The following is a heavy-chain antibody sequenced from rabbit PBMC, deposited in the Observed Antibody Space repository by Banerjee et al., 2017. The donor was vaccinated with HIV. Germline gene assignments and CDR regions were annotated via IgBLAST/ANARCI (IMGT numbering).Heavy chain of an antibody. Sequence: QSLEESGGDLVKPGASLTLTCTASGFSFSSSYDMCWVRQAPGKGLEWIACISAGSSGSTYYASWAKGRFTISKTSSTTVTLQMTSLTAADMATYFCARSSDYASYGYAFDLWGPGTLVTDS. D-gene: IGHD6-1*01. CDR1: GFSFSSSYD. CDR2: ISAGSSGST. CDR3: ARSSDYASYGYAFDL. J-gene: IGHJ4*01. V-gene: IGHV1S40*01.